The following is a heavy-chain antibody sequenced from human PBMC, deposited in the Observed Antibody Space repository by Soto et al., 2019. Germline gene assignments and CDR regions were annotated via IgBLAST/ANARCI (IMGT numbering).Heavy chain of an antibody. V-gene: IGHV4-30-4*01. J-gene: IGHJ3*02. CDR3: ASRYGPRAFDI. CDR2: IFNTGRT. D-gene: IGHD3-9*01. CDR1: GGSISSGDNY. Sequence: QVQLQESGPGLVKPSQTLSLTCTVSGGSISSGDNYWSWIRQPPGKGLEWIGYIFNTGRTYYNPSLKSRVTISADTSKNQFSLKLSSVTAADTAVYYCASRYGPRAFDIWGQGTMVTVSS.